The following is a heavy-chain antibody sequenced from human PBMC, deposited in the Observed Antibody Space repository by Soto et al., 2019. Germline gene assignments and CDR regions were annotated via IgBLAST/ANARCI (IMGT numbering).Heavy chain of an antibody. CDR1: GFTFSNAC. Sequence: XESLRLSCAASGFTFSNACVSWVRQAPGKGLEWVGRIKSKTDGGTTDYAAPVKGRFTISRDDSKNTLYLQMNSLKTEDTAVYYCTTLVLDLRYFHWLRYYYYYGMDVWGQGTTVTVSS. CDR3: TTLVLDLRYFHWLRYYYYYGMDV. D-gene: IGHD3-9*01. CDR2: IKSKTDGGTT. J-gene: IGHJ6*02. V-gene: IGHV3-15*01.